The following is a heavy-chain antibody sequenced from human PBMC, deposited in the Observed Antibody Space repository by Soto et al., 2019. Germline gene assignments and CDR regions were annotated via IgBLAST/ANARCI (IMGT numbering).Heavy chain of an antibody. CDR2: IIPILGIA. Sequence: SVKVSCKASGGTFSSYTISWVRQAPGQGLEWMGRIIPILGIANYAQKFQGRVTITADKSTSTAYMELSSLRSEDTAVYYCARDSSSFYYYYYMDVWGKGTTVTGSS. CDR3: ARDSSSFYYYYYMDV. CDR1: GGTFSSYT. V-gene: IGHV1-69*04. D-gene: IGHD6-13*01. J-gene: IGHJ6*03.